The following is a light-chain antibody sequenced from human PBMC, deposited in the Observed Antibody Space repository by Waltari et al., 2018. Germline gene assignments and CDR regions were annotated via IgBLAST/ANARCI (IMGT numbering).Light chain of an antibody. CDR2: GNS. V-gene: IGLV1-40*01. CDR1: SSNIGAGYD. J-gene: IGLJ3*02. Sequence: QSVLTQPPSVSGAPGQRVTISCPGSSSNIGAGYDVHWYQQLPGTAPKLLIYGNSNRPSGVPDRFSGSKSGTSASLAITGLQAEDEADYYCQSYDSSLSGWGVFGGGTKLTVL. CDR3: QSYDSSLSGWGV.